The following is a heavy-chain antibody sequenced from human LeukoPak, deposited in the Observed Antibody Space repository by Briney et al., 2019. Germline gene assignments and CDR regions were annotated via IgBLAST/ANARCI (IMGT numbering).Heavy chain of an antibody. CDR3: ARSYLGGWYYFDY. Sequence: SETLSLTCTVSGGSISSGGYYWSWIRQPPGKGLEWIGEINHSGSTNYNPSLKSRVTISVDTSKNQFSLKLSSVTAADTAVYYCARSYLGGWYYFDYWGQGTLVTVSS. CDR1: GGSISSGGYY. CDR2: INHSGST. J-gene: IGHJ4*02. D-gene: IGHD6-19*01. V-gene: IGHV4-39*07.